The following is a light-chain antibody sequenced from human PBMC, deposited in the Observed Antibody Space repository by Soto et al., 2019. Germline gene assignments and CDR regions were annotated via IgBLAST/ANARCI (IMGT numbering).Light chain of an antibody. CDR3: QQYGSSGT. J-gene: IGKJ1*01. V-gene: IGKV3-20*01. Sequence: EIVLTQSPGTLSXXPXXXXTXXXGASQSVSNNCLAWYQQKPGKAPRLLIYGASNRATGIPDRFSGSGSGTDFTLTISRLEPEDFAVYYCQQYGSSGTFGQGTKVDIK. CDR2: GAS. CDR1: QSVSNNC.